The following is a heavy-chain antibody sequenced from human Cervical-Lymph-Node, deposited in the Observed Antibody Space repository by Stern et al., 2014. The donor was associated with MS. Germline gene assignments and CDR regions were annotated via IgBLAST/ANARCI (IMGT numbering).Heavy chain of an antibody. D-gene: IGHD2/OR15-2a*01. CDR1: GGSFTNNV. Sequence: VQLVESGAEVKKPGSSVKVSCTASGGSFTNNVVSWVRQAPGQGLEWMGGTIPIFGKAIYAKKFQGRVTITADESTRATYMERSSLRSEDTAVYYCARAAYSTSSYNYWGQGTVVTVSA. V-gene: IGHV1-69*01. CDR3: ARAAYSTSSYNY. CDR2: TIPIFGKA. J-gene: IGHJ4*02.